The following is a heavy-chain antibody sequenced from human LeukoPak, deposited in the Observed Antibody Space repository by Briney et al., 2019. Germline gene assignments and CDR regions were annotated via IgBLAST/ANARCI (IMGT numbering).Heavy chain of an antibody. Sequence: PGGSLRLSCAASGFTFSSYGMHWVRQAPGKGLEWVAVISYDGSNKYYADSVKGRFTSSRDNSKNTLYLQMNSLRAEDTAVYYCAKDGSTSWYYFDYWGQGSLVTVSS. D-gene: IGHD6-13*01. CDR3: AKDGSTSWYYFDY. J-gene: IGHJ4*02. V-gene: IGHV3-30*18. CDR2: ISYDGSNK. CDR1: GFTFSSYG.